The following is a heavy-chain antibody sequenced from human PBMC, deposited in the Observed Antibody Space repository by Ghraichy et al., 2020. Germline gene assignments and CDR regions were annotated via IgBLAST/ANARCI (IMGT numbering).Heavy chain of an antibody. CDR1: GYTFTSYG. CDR2: ISAYNGNT. Sequence: ASVKVSCKASGYTFTSYGISWVRQAPGQGLEWMGWISAYNGNTNYAQKLQGRVTMTTDTSTSTAYMELRSLRSDDTAVYYCARTGYYDFGGGYYTAVDYWGQGTLVTVSS. J-gene: IGHJ4*02. D-gene: IGHD3-3*01. V-gene: IGHV1-18*01. CDR3: ARTGYYDFGGGYYTAVDY.